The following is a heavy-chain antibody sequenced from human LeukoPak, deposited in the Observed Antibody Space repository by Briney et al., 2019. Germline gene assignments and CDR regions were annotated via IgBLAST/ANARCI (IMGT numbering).Heavy chain of an antibody. V-gene: IGHV5-51*01. CDR2: IYPGDSDT. CDR3: ARHTASLRGFDY. Sequence: GESLNIACKGSGYRFTSYWIGWVRQMPGKGLEWMGIIYPGDSDTRYSPSFQGQVTSSAHKSISTAYLQWSSLKASDTAMYYCARHTASLRGFDYWGQGTLVTVSS. J-gene: IGHJ4*02. CDR1: GYRFTSYW. D-gene: IGHD5-18*01.